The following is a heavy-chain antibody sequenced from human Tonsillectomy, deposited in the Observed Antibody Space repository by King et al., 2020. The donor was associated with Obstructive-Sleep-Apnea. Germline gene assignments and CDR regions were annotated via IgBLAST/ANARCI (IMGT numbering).Heavy chain of an antibody. V-gene: IGHV6-1*01. CDR3: ARARIQLWLLRSSYFDY. J-gene: IGHJ4*02. CDR2: TYYRSKWYN. Sequence: VQLQQSGPGLVKPSQTLSLTCAISGDSVSSNSAAWNWIRQSPSRGLEWLGRTYYRSKWYNDYAVSVKSRITNNPDTSKNQFPLQLNSVTPEDTAVYYCARARIQLWLLRSSYFDYWGQGTLVTVSS. D-gene: IGHD5-18*01. CDR1: GDSVSSNSAA.